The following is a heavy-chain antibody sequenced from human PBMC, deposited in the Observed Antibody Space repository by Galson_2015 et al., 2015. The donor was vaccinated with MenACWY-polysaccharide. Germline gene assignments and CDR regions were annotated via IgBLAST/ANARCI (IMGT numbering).Heavy chain of an antibody. CDR1: GDSITSGPYF. CDR3: VRGGRAVSNRNWFDP. V-gene: IGHV4-31*03. CDR2: ISYDGGT. J-gene: IGHJ5*02. Sequence: LSLTCPVSGDSITSGPYFWSWIRQHPGEGLEWIASISYDGGTYYNPSLKRRVSISVDTPNNQFSLKLSSVPAADTAVYYCVRGGRAVSNRNWFDPWGQGTLVTVSS. D-gene: IGHD3-16*01.